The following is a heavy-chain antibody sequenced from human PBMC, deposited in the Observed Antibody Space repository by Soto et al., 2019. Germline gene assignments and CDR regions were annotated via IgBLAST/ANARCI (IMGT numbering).Heavy chain of an antibody. V-gene: IGHV4-34*01. CDR1: GGSFSGYY. Sequence: PSETLSLTCAVYGGSFSGYYWSWIRQPPGKGLEWIGEINHSGSTNYNPSLKSRVTISVDTSKNQFSLKLSSVTAADTAVYYCARGPNYSSSWYTFWGQGTLVTVSS. J-gene: IGHJ4*02. CDR3: ARGPNYSSSWYTF. CDR2: INHSGST. D-gene: IGHD6-13*01.